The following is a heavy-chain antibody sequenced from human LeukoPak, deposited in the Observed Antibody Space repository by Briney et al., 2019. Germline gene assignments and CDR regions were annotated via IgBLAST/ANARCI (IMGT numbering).Heavy chain of an antibody. Sequence: GASVKVSCKASGYTFTSYGISWVRQAPGQGLEWMGWISAYNGNTNYAQKLQGRVTMTTDTSISTAYMELSRLRSDDTAVYYCARVGSDSSGWRRFDYWGQGTLVTVSS. V-gene: IGHV1-18*01. D-gene: IGHD6-19*01. CDR1: GYTFTSYG. CDR2: ISAYNGNT. CDR3: ARVGSDSSGWRRFDY. J-gene: IGHJ4*02.